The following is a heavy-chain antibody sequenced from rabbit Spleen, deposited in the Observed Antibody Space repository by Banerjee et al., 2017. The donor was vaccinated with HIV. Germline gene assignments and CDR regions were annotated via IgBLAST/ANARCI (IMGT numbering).Heavy chain of an antibody. CDR1: GFSFGSYW. D-gene: IGHD2-1*01. Sequence: QSLEESGGDLVQPEGSLTLTCTASGFSFGSYWMCWVRQAPGKGPEWIGCIYTGDGSTYYASWVNGRFTISKTSSTTVTLQMTSLTAADTATYFCARGYGGAFDPWGPGTLVTVS. J-gene: IGHJ2*01. CDR2: IYTGDGST. CDR3: ARGYGGAFDP. V-gene: IGHV1S40*01.